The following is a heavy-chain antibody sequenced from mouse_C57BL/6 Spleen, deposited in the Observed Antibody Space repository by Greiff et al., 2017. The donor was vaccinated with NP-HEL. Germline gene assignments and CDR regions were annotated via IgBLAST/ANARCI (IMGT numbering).Heavy chain of an antibody. J-gene: IGHJ3*01. Sequence: QVQLQQSGPELVKPGASVKISCKASGYAFSSSWMNWVKQRPGKGLEWIGRIYPGDGDTNYDGKFKGKATLTADTSSSTAYMQLSSLTSEDAAVYCCARVGLLFSFADWGQGTLVTVSA. CDR1: GYAFSSSW. V-gene: IGHV1-82*01. D-gene: IGHD1-1*01. CDR3: ARVGLLFSFAD. CDR2: IYPGDGDT.